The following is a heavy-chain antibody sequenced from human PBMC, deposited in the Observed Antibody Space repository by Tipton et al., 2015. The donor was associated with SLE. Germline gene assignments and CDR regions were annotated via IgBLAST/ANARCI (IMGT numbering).Heavy chain of an antibody. CDR2: IYYSGST. J-gene: IGHJ5*02. CDR3: ALDGWVKTRTGWFDP. V-gene: IGHV4-59*12. CDR1: GGSISSYY. Sequence: TLSLTCTVSGGSISSYYWSWIRQPPGKGLEWIGYIYYSGSTYYNPSLKSRVTISVDTSKNQFSLKLSSVTAADTAVYYCALDGWVKTRTGWFDPWGQGTLVTVSS. D-gene: IGHD5-24*01.